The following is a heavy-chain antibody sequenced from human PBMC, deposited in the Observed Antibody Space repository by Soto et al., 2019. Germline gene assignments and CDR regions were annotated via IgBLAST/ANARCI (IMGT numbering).Heavy chain of an antibody. Sequence: ASGFTFSTFEMSWVRQAPGRGLEWVSFISDDSSRTYYADAVKGRFTISRDNSKHTLYLQMNSLTAEDTAVYACVKGGWLDFWGQGTLVTVSS. J-gene: IGHJ5*01. CDR2: ISDDSSRT. CDR3: VKGGWLDF. CDR1: GFTFSTFE. V-gene: IGHV3-23*01. D-gene: IGHD3-16*01.